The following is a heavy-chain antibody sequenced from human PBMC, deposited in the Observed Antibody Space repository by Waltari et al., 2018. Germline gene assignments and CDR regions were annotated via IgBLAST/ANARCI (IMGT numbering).Heavy chain of an antibody. Sequence: EVQLVESGGGLVTPGGSLRLSCGASGFNFNSYAMNWVRQAPGKGLEWVSSIGANGDYIYYADSVKGRFTTSRDNARNSLYLQMTSLRAEDTAVYFCASHFEDYYYYMDVWGKGTTVTVSS. CDR2: IGANGDYI. J-gene: IGHJ6*03. V-gene: IGHV3-21*01. CDR1: GFNFNSYA. CDR3: ASHFEDYYYYMDV.